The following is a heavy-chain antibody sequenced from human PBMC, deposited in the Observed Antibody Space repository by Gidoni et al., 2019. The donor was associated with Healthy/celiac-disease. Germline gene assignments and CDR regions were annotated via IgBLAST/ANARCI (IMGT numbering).Heavy chain of an antibody. Sequence: QVQLVQSGAEVKKPGASVKVSCKASGYTFTSYDINWVRQATGQGLEWMGWMNPNSGNTGYAQKFQGRVTMTRNTSISTAYMELSSLRSEDTAVYYCARVAVDRITIFGVVIDYFDYWGQGTLVTVSS. CDR1: GYTFTSYD. J-gene: IGHJ4*02. CDR2: MNPNSGNT. CDR3: ARVAVDRITIFGVVIDYFDY. D-gene: IGHD3-3*01. V-gene: IGHV1-8*01.